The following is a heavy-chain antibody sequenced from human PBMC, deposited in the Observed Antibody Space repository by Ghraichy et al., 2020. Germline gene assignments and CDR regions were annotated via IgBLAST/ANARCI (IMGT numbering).Heavy chain of an antibody. Sequence: SETLSLTCTVSGGSISSSSYYWGWIRQPPGKGLEWIGSIYYSGSTHYNPSLKSRVTISVDTSKNQFSLKLSSVTAADTAVYYCACITIFGVVITLDYWGQGTLVTVSS. CDR2: IYYSGST. CDR3: ACITIFGVVITLDY. CDR1: GGSISSSSYY. V-gene: IGHV4-39*01. D-gene: IGHD3-3*01. J-gene: IGHJ4*02.